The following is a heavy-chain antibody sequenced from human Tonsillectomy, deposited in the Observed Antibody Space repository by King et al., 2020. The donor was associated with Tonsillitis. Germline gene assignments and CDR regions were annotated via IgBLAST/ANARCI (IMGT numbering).Heavy chain of an antibody. CDR2: INPNSGGT. CDR1: GYTFTGYY. CDR3: ARSLLPNDSFDY. J-gene: IGHJ4*02. D-gene: IGHD2-21*01. V-gene: IGHV1-2*04. Sequence: QLVQSGAEVKKPGASVKVSCKASGYTFTGYYMHWVRQAPGQGLEWMGWINPNSGGTNYAQKFQGWVTMTRDTSISPAYMALSRLRSDDTSVYDCARSLLPNDSFDYWGQGTLVTVSS.